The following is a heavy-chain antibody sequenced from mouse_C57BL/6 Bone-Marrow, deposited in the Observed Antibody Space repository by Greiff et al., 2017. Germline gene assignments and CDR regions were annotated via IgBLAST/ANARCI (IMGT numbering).Heavy chain of an antibody. CDR3: ARYFYGSIRWYFDV. J-gene: IGHJ1*03. D-gene: IGHD1-1*01. Sequence: VQLKESGGGLVKPGGSLKLSCAASGFTFSSYALSWVRQTPEKRLEWVATISDGGSYTYYQDNVKGRFTISRDNAKSTLYLQTRHLKSESTAMYYWARYFYGSIRWYFDVWGTRTTVTVSS. CDR1: GFTFSSYA. CDR2: ISDGGSYT. V-gene: IGHV5-4*01.